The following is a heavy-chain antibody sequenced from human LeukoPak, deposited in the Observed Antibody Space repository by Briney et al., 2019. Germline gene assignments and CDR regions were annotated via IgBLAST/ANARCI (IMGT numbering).Heavy chain of an antibody. CDR1: GYTFKNYA. D-gene: IGHD6-25*01. V-gene: IGHV1-8*01. J-gene: IGHJ3*01. Sequence: GASAKVSCKASGYTFKNYAINRVRQAPGQGLEWMACMRPNNDNPGSAQKFQGRVTMTRDTSINTAYMELSSLRSDDTGVYYCARAAAGGDDPFDVWGQGSLIIVSS. CDR2: MRPNNDNP. CDR3: ARAAAGGDDPFDV.